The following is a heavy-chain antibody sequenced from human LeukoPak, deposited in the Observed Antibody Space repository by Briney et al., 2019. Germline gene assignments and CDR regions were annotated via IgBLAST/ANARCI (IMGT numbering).Heavy chain of an antibody. CDR3: ARAPNFGDPIDY. CDR1: GGSISNYY. CDR2: IYYSGST. J-gene: IGHJ4*02. D-gene: IGHD4-17*01. Sequence: PSETLSLTCTVSGGSISNYYWSWIRQPPGKGLEWIGYIYYSGSTNYNPSLKSRVTISVDASKNQFSLKLNSVTAADTAVYYCARAPNFGDPIDYWGQGTLVTDSS. V-gene: IGHV4-59*01.